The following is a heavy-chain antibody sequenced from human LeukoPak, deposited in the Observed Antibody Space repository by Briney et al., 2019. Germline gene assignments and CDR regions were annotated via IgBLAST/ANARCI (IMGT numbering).Heavy chain of an antibody. D-gene: IGHD2-21*01. CDR3: AKEFNRGLPDY. Sequence: GRSLRLSCAASGFTFSTYGMHWVRQAPGKGLEWVAVISYDGSNEYYADSVKGRFTISRDNSKNTLYLQMSSLRAEDTAVYYCAKEFNRGLPDYWGQGTLVTVPS. J-gene: IGHJ4*02. CDR1: GFTFSTYG. V-gene: IGHV3-30*18. CDR2: ISYDGSNE.